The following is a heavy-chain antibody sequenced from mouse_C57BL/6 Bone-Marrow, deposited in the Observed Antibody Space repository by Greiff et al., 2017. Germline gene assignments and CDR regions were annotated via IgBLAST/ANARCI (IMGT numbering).Heavy chain of an antibody. Sequence: VQLQQSGAELVRPGASVKLSCTASGFNIKDDYMHWVKQRPEQGLEWIGWIDPENGDTEYASKFQGKATITADTSSNTAYLQLSSLTSEDTAVYYCTTAAYGYDGVADWGQGTLVTVSA. CDR1: GFNIKDDY. CDR3: TTAAYGYDGVAD. CDR2: IDPENGDT. V-gene: IGHV14-4*01. J-gene: IGHJ3*01. D-gene: IGHD2-2*01.